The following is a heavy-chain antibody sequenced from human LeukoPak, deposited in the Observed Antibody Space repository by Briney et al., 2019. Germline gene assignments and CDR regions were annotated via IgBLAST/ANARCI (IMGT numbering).Heavy chain of an antibody. D-gene: IGHD5-18*01. CDR3: ARAKYSYGLYYFDY. CDR1: GFTFSSYG. CDR2: IWYDGSNK. J-gene: IGHJ4*02. V-gene: IGHV3-33*01. Sequence: GRSLILSCAASGFTFSSYGMHWVRQAPGKGLEWVAVIWYDGSNKYYADSVKGRFTISRDNSKNTLYLQMNSLRAEDTAVYYCARAKYSYGLYYFDYWGQGTLVTVSS.